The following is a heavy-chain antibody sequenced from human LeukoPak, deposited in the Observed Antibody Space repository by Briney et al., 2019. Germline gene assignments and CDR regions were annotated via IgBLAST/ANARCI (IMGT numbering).Heavy chain of an antibody. D-gene: IGHD3-22*01. CDR2: IYYSGST. V-gene: IGHV4-39*01. CDR1: GGSISSSSYY. Sequence: SETLSLTCTVSGGSISSSSYYWGWIRQPPGKGLEWIGSIYYSGSTYYNPSLKSRVTISVDTSKNQFSLKLSSVTAADTAVYYCARVCPYTYYYDSSGYYNYAFDIWGQGTMVTVPS. J-gene: IGHJ3*02. CDR3: ARVCPYTYYYDSSGYYNYAFDI.